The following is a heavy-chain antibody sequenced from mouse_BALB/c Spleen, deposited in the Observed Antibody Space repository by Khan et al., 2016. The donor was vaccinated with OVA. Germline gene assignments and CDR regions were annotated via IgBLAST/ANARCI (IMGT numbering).Heavy chain of an antibody. CDR2: ISALAYTI. CDR3: ARGGGTAPFAY. V-gene: IGHV5-15*02. Sequence: EVELVESGGGLVQPGGSRKLSCAASGFTFSDYGMAWVRQAPGKGPEWVAFISALAYTIYYADTVTGRFTISRENAKNTLYLELSSLRSEDTAIYYCARGGGTAPFAYWGLGTPVTVSA. D-gene: IGHD1-2*01. CDR1: GFTFSDYG. J-gene: IGHJ3*01.